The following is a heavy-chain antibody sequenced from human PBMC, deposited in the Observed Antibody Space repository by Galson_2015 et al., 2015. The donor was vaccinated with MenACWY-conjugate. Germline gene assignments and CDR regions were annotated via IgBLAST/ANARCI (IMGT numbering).Heavy chain of an antibody. CDR3: AKRGGVIKGAGFGSVMDF. D-gene: IGHD6-19*01. V-gene: IGHV3-23*01. Sequence: SLRLSCAASGFTFTNYAMNWVRQAPGKGLEWVSSIGGSGTTYYADSVKGRFTISRDNSKSTLYLQMNSLRVEDTAVYYCAKRGGVIKGAGFGSVMDFWGKGTTVTASS. CDR2: IGGSGTT. CDR1: GFTFTNYA. J-gene: IGHJ6*04.